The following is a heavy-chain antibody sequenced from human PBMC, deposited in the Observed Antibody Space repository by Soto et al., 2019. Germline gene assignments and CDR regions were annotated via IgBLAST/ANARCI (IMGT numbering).Heavy chain of an antibody. Sequence: PGGSLRLSCAASGFTFSNEWLSWVRQAPGKGLEWVGRIKSRDDGGATNYATTVKGRFIISRDDSKNTLYPQLNNLKPEDTAVYYCNTYIVAAATVYDHWGQGTLVTVSS. J-gene: IGHJ5*02. CDR2: IKSRDDGGAT. V-gene: IGHV3-15*01. CDR1: GFTFSNEW. CDR3: NTYIVAAATVYDH. D-gene: IGHD6-13*01.